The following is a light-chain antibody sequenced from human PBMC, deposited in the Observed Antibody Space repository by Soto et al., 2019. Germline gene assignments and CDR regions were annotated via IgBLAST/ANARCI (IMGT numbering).Light chain of an antibody. J-gene: IGKJ4*01. Sequence: EIEMTQSPATLSVSPGERATLSCRASQSVSSNFAWYQQKPGQAPRLLIYGASTRSTDIPVRFSGSGSGTEFTPTITSLQSEDFAVYYCQQYNNWPPLPFGGGTKVEIK. V-gene: IGKV3-15*01. CDR1: QSVSSN. CDR3: QQYNNWPPLP. CDR2: GAS.